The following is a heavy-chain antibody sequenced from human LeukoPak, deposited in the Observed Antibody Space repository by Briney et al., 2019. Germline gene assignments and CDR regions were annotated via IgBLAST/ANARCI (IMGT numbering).Heavy chain of an antibody. CDR1: GGSIVSHY. CDR2: FYASGTT. V-gene: IGHV4-4*07. Sequence: PSETLSLTCTVSGGSIVSHYWNWIRQPAGRGLEWIGRFYASGTTNTSPSLKSRVTMSVDTSKNQFSLKLSSVTAADTAVYYCATADKWEPLDYWGQGTLVTVSS. D-gene: IGHD1-26*01. CDR3: ATADKWEPLDY. J-gene: IGHJ4*02.